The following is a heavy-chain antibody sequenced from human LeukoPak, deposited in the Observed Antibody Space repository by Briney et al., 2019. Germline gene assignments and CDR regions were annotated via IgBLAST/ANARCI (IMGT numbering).Heavy chain of an antibody. D-gene: IGHD6-13*01. CDR2: IYYSGRT. V-gene: IGHV4-59*08. J-gene: IGHJ6*02. Sequence: AETLSLTCTVSGVSISSSYWRWIRQPPGKGLEWIGYIYYSGRTKYNPSLKSRVTISVDTSKNQFSLKLSSVTAADTAVYYCARQDSSSFGYYGMDVWGQGTTVTVSS. CDR1: GVSISSSY. CDR3: ARQDSSSFGYYGMDV.